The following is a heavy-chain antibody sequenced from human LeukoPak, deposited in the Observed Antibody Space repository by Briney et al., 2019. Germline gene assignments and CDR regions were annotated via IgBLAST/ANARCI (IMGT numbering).Heavy chain of an antibody. Sequence: SETLSLTCAVYGGSFSGYYWSWIRQPPGKGLEWIGEINHSGSTNHNPSLKSRVTISVDTSKNQFSLKLSSVTAADTAVYYCASPGGYCSSTSCYHFDYWGQGTLVTVSS. CDR3: ASPGGYCSSTSCYHFDY. CDR2: INHSGST. CDR1: GGSFSGYY. V-gene: IGHV4-34*01. J-gene: IGHJ4*02. D-gene: IGHD2-2*01.